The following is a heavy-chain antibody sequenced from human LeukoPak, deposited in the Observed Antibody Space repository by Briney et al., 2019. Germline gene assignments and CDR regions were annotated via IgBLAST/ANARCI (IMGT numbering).Heavy chain of an antibody. CDR2: IYTSGST. V-gene: IGHV4-4*07. CDR3: ARSPTVGSGWYYFDY. Sequence: PSETLSLTCTVSGSSISSYYGSWIRQPAGKGLEWIGRIYTSGSTNYNPYLKSRITISVDTSKNQFSLKLRSVTAADTAVYYCARSPTVGSGWYYFDYWGQGTLVTVSS. J-gene: IGHJ4*02. CDR1: GSSISSYY. D-gene: IGHD6-19*01.